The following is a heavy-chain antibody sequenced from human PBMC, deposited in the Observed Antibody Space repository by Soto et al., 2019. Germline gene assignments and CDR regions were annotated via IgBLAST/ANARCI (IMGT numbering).Heavy chain of an antibody. CDR1: GGTFSSYA. D-gene: IGHD3-9*01. V-gene: IGHV1-69*13. CDR3: ASSPPPYYDILTGYYCLY. Sequence: RASVKVSCKASGGTFSSYAISWVQQAPGQGLEWMGGIIPIFGTANYAQKFQGRVTITADESTSTAYMELSSLRSEDTAVYYCASSPPPYYDILTGYYCLYWGQGTLVTVSS. J-gene: IGHJ4*02. CDR2: IIPIFGTA.